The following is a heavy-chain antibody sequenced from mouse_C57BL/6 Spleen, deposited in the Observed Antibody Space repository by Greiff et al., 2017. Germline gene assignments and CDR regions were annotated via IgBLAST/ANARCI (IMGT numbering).Heavy chain of an antibody. CDR2: IDPSDSYT. CDR1: GYPFTSYW. CDR3: ARWDYYGSSYAMDY. Sequence: QVQLQQPGAELVMPGASVKLSCKASGYPFTSYWMHWVKQRPGQGLEWIGEIDPSDSYTNYNQKFKGKSTLTVDKSSSTAYMQLSSLTSEDSAVYYCARWDYYGSSYAMDYWGQGTSVTGSS. V-gene: IGHV1-69*01. D-gene: IGHD1-1*01. J-gene: IGHJ4*01.